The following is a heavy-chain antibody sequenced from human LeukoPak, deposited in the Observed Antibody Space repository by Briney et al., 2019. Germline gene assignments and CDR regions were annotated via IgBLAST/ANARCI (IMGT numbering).Heavy chain of an antibody. CDR1: SGSLRENY. Sequence: SETLSLTCNVSSGSLRENYWSWIRQSPGKGLEWIAEINHSGSTNYNPSLKSRVTISADTSKNQFSLKLSSVTAADTAVYYCAADYGVLTYWGQGTLVTVSS. D-gene: IGHD4-17*01. V-gene: IGHV4-34*01. J-gene: IGHJ4*02. CDR3: AADYGVLTY. CDR2: INHSGST.